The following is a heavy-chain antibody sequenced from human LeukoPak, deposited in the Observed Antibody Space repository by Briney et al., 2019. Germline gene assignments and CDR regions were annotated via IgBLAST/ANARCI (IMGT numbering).Heavy chain of an antibody. J-gene: IGHJ4*02. CDR2: IYSSGST. V-gene: IGHV4-61*02. CDR1: GGSISSGSYY. D-gene: IGHD5-18*01. CDR3: ARGAGYSYGYYFDY. Sequence: PSETLSLTCTVSGGSISSGSYYWSWIRQPAGKGLEWIGRIYSSGSTNYNPSLKSRVTISVDTSKNQFSLKLSSVTAADTAVYYCARGAGYSYGYYFDYWGQGTLVTVSS.